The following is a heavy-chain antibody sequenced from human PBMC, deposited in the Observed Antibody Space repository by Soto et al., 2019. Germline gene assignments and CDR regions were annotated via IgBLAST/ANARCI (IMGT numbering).Heavy chain of an antibody. D-gene: IGHD2-2*02. CDR1: GFTFSNYS. J-gene: IGHJ6*02. Sequence: LRLSCVGSGFTFSNYSINWVRQAPGKGLEWVSSIGSRSDIYYADSVKGRFTISRDNAKNSVSLQMNSLRAEDTAVYYCAREYTAGPLAYGSDVWGQGTTVTVSS. CDR3: AREYTAGPLAYGSDV. CDR2: IGSRSDI. V-gene: IGHV3-21*01.